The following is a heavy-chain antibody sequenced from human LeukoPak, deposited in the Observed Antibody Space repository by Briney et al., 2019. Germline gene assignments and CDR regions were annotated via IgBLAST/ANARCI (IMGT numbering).Heavy chain of an antibody. V-gene: IGHV3-66*02. D-gene: IGHD3-3*01. CDR3: ARDHGFLEWFVDY. CDR2: IYSGGST. Sequence: PGGSLRLSCAASGFTVSSNYMSWVRQAPGKGLEWVAVIYSGGSTYYADSVKGRFTISRDNSKNQLYLQLNSLRAEDTAVYYCARDHGFLEWFVDYWGQGTLVTVSS. CDR1: GFTVSSNY. J-gene: IGHJ4*02.